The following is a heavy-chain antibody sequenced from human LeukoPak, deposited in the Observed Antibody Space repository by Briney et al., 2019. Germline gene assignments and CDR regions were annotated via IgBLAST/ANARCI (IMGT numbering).Heavy chain of an antibody. CDR2: ISYDGSNK. D-gene: IGHD4-17*01. CDR3: ARDLGAVTIPWGIDY. Sequence: PGGSLRLSCAASGFTFSSYAMHWVRQAPGKGLEWVAVISYDGSNKYYADSVKGRFTISRDNSKNTLYLQMNSLRAEDTAVYYCARDLGAVTIPWGIDYWGQGTLVTVSS. V-gene: IGHV3-30-3*01. CDR1: GFTFSSYA. J-gene: IGHJ4*02.